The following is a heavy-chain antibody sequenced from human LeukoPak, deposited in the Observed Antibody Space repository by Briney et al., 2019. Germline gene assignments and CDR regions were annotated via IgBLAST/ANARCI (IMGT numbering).Heavy chain of an antibody. D-gene: IGHD3-22*01. V-gene: IGHV1-2*02. J-gene: IGHJ4*02. CDR3: ASAGTYYYDSSGYYAY. CDR2: INPNSGGT. CDR1: GYTFTGYY. Sequence: GASVKVSCKASGYTFTGYYMHWVRQAPGQGLEWMGWINPNSGGTNYAQKFQGRVTMARDTSISTAYMELSRLRSDDTAVYYCASAGTYYYDSSGYYAYWGQGTLVTVSS.